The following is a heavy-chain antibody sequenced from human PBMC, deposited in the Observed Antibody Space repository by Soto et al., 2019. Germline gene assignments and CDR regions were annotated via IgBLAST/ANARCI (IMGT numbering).Heavy chain of an antibody. D-gene: IGHD3-9*01. Sequence: SEPLSLNCAAYAGSFSGYYWSWIRQPPGKGLEWIGEINHSGSTNYNPSHKSRVTISVDTSKNQFSLKLSSVTTADTAVYYCSRAVTYYDILTGYFRSDYFDYCGQRPLVTAS. V-gene: IGHV4-34*01. CDR1: AGSFSGYY. CDR3: SRAVTYYDILTGYFRSDYFDY. CDR2: INHSGST. J-gene: IGHJ4*02.